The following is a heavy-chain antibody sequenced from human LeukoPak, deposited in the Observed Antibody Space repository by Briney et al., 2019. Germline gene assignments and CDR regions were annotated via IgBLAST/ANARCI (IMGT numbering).Heavy chain of an antibody. CDR3: ARNDYGTFYFDY. CDR1: GFIFRNYA. D-gene: IGHD5-12*01. V-gene: IGHV3-30-3*01. Sequence: PGGSLRLSCAAPGFIFRNYAMHWVRQAPGKGLEWVAVISYDGSSKYYADSVKGRFTISRDNSKKTLYLEMNSPRAEDTAMYYCARNDYGTFYFDYWGQGALVPVSS. CDR2: ISYDGSSK. J-gene: IGHJ4*02.